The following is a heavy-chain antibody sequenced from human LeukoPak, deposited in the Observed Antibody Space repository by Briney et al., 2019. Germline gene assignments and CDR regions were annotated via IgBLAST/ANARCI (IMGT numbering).Heavy chain of an antibody. D-gene: IGHD6-13*01. CDR3: ARGTPGIAAAGPQHMDV. J-gene: IGHJ6*03. CDR2: IGTAGDT. Sequence: QPGGSLRLSCAASGFTFSSYDMHWVRQATGKGLEWVSAIGTAGDTYYPGSVKGRFTISRENAKNSLYLQMNSLRAGDTAVYYCARGTPGIAAAGPQHMDVWGKGTTVTISS. CDR1: GFTFSSYD. V-gene: IGHV3-13*01.